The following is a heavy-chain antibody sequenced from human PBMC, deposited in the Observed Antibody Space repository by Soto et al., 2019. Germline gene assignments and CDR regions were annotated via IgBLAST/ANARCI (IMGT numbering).Heavy chain of an antibody. V-gene: IGHV3-23*01. CDR1: GFTFSSYA. Sequence: EVQLLEAGGGLVQPGGSLRLSCAASGFTFSSYAMIWVRQAPGKGLEWVSAISGSGGSTYYADSLKGRFTISRENSKNTLYLQMSSLRAEDTAAYYCARGVDIVDGVAAYRFDHWGQGTLVTVSS. CDR2: ISGSGGST. J-gene: IGHJ5*02. CDR3: ARGVDIVDGVAAYRFDH. D-gene: IGHD2-15*01.